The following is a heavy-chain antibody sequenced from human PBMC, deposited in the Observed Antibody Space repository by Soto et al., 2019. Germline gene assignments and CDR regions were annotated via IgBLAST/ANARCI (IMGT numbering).Heavy chain of an antibody. D-gene: IGHD3-22*01. CDR2: IYYSGST. CDR1: GGSISSGGYY. J-gene: IGHJ3*02. Sequence: QVQLQESGPGLVKPSQTLSLTCTVSGGSISSGGYYWSWIRQHPGKGLEWIGYIYYSGSTYCNPSLKSRVTISVDTSKNQFSLKLSSVTAADTAVYYCATDRLGNSSGYYEYDAFDIWGQGTMVTVSS. V-gene: IGHV4-31*03. CDR3: ATDRLGNSSGYYEYDAFDI.